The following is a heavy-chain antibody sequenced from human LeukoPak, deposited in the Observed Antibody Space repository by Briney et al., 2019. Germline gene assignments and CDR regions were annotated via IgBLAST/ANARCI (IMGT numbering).Heavy chain of an antibody. CDR1: GFTFSGSA. D-gene: IGHD6-19*01. CDR2: IKSKTENYAT. Sequence: GGSLRLSCVASGFTFSGSAIHWVRQAAGKGLEWVGRIKSKTENYATAYAASVKGRFTVSRDDLKNTAYLQMNSLKTEDTAVYYCAKPSRSNQWLVIYFDYWGREPWSPSPQ. V-gene: IGHV3-73*01. J-gene: IGHJ4*02. CDR3: AKPSRSNQWLVIYFDY.